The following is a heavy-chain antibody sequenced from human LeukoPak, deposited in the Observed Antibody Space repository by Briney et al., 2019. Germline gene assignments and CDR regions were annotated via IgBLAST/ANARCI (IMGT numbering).Heavy chain of an antibody. CDR3: ARDTVVVVAVSSPLTWFDP. Sequence: ASVKVSCKASGHTFTGYYMHWVRQAPGQGLEWMGWISPNSGGTDYAQKFQGRVTMTRDTSISTAYMELSRLRSDDTAVYYCARDTVVVVAVSSPLTWFDPWGQGTLVTVSS. V-gene: IGHV1-2*02. J-gene: IGHJ5*02. CDR1: GHTFTGYY. D-gene: IGHD2-15*01. CDR2: ISPNSGGT.